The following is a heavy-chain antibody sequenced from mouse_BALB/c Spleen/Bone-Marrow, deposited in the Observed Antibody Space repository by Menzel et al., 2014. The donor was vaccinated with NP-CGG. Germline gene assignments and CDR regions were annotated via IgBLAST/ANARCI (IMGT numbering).Heavy chain of an antibody. CDR1: GFSLTNYC. CDR2: IWAGGST. Sequence: VQLQQSGPGLVAPSQSLSITCTVSGFSLTNYCVHWVRQPPGKGLEWLGAIWAGGSTNYKSALMSRLSISKDNSKSQVFLKMNSLQTEDTAMYYCARDGATATLAYWGQGTLVTVSA. V-gene: IGHV2-9*02. CDR3: ARDGATATLAY. D-gene: IGHD1-2*01. J-gene: IGHJ3*01.